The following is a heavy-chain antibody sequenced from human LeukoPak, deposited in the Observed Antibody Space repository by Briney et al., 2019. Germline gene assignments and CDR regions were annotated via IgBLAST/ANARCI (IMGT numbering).Heavy chain of an antibody. V-gene: IGHV4-34*01. Sequence: SETLSLTSAVYGGSFSGYYWSWIRQPPGKGLEWIGEINHSGSTNYNPSLKSRVTISVDTSKNQFSLKLSSVTAADTAVYYCARGETAAGFDPWGQGTLVTVSS. D-gene: IGHD6-13*01. CDR2: INHSGST. CDR1: GGSFSGYY. J-gene: IGHJ5*02. CDR3: ARGETAAGFDP.